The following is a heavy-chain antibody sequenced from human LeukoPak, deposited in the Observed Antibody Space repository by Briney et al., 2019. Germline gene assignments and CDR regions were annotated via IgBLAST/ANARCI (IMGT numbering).Heavy chain of an antibody. Sequence: GESLKISYKGSGYSFTTYWIGWVRQLPGKGLEWMGIIYPGDSDTRYSPSFQGQVTISADKSISTAYLQWNSLKASDTAIYYCARYGRGVGASRDWFDPWGQGTLVTVSS. CDR3: ARYGRGVGASRDWFDP. D-gene: IGHD3-10*02. CDR1: GYSFTTYW. CDR2: IYPGDSDT. V-gene: IGHV5-51*01. J-gene: IGHJ5*02.